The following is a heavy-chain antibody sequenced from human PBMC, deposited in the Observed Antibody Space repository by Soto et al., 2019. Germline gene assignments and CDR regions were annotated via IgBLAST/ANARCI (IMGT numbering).Heavy chain of an antibody. J-gene: IGHJ5*02. CDR2: INAGNGIT. Sequence: QVQLVQSGAEVKKPGASVKVSCKASGYTFTSYAMHWVRQAPGQRLEWMGWINAGNGITKYSQKFQGRVTITRDTSASTAYMELSSLRSVDTAVYYCAPGFSGGEADWFAPWGQGTLVTVS. D-gene: IGHD2-15*01. CDR3: APGFSGGEADWFAP. CDR1: GYTFTSYA. V-gene: IGHV1-3*01.